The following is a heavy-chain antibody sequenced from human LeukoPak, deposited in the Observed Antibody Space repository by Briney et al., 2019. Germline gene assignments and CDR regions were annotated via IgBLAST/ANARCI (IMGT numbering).Heavy chain of an antibody. CDR3: ASSPAAIAALYYFDY. D-gene: IGHD2-2*01. Sequence: GESLKISCAASGFTFDDYGMSWVRQAPGKGLEWVSGINWNGGSTGYADSVKGRFTISRDNAKNSLYLQMNSLRAEDTALYYCASSPAAIAALYYFDYWGQGTLVTVSS. V-gene: IGHV3-20*04. J-gene: IGHJ4*02. CDR1: GFTFDDYG. CDR2: INWNGGST.